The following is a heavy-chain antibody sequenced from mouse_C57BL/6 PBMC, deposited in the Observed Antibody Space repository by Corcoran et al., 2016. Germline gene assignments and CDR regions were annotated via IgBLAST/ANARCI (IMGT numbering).Heavy chain of an antibody. CDR1: GYSITSGYY. CDR2: ISYDGSN. D-gene: IGHD4-1*01. J-gene: IGHJ2*01. CDR3: ARELGRFFDY. V-gene: IGHV3-6*01. Sequence: DVQLQESGPGLVKPSQSLSLTCSVTGYSITSGYYWNWIRQFPGNKLEWMGYISYDGSNNYNPSLKNRISITRDTSKTQFFLKLNSVTTEDTPTYYCARELGRFFDYWGQGTTLTVAS.